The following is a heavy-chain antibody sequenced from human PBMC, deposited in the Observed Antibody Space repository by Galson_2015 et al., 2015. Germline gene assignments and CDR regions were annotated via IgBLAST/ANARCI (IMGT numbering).Heavy chain of an antibody. V-gene: IGHV3-30*03. CDR2: ISYDGSNK. CDR3: ARALSDNPGDGMDV. CDR1: GFTFRSYG. Sequence: LRLSCAASGFTFRSYGMHWVRQAPGKGLEWVAVISYDGSNKYYADSVKGRFTISRDNSKNTLYLQMNSLRAEDTAVYYCARALSDNPGDGMDVWGQGTTVTVSS. D-gene: IGHD1-1*01. J-gene: IGHJ6*02.